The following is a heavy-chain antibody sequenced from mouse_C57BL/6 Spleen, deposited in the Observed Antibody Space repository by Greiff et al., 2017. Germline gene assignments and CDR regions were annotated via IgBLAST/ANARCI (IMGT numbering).Heavy chain of an antibody. CDR3: ARGGTTVVAFDY. J-gene: IGHJ2*01. CDR1: GYTFTDYN. V-gene: IGHV1-22*01. CDR2: INPNNGGT. Sequence: LVEPGASVKMSCKASGYTFTDYNMHWVKQSHGKSLEWIGYINPNNGGTSYNQKFKGKATLTVNKSSSTAYMELRSLTSEDSAVYYCARGGTTVVAFDYWGQGTTLTVSS. D-gene: IGHD1-1*01.